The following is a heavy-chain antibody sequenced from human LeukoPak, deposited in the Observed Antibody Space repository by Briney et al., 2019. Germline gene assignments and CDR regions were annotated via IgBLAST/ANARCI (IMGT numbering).Heavy chain of an antibody. V-gene: IGHV3-69-1*01. Sequence: GGSLRLSCTASGFTFSDFHMNWVRQAPGKGLEWVSSIGPSGYIFYADSVRGRFTTSRDNAKDSLDLQMNSLGDDDTAVYFCVRGGGNIPFEHWGQGTLVTVSS. D-gene: IGHD1/OR15-1a*01. CDR2: IGPSGYI. CDR1: GFTFSDFH. J-gene: IGHJ4*02. CDR3: VRGGGNIPFEH.